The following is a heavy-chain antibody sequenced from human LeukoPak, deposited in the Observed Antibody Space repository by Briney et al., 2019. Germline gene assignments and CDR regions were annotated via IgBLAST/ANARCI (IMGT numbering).Heavy chain of an antibody. D-gene: IGHD1-26*01. J-gene: IGHJ4*02. CDR2: INPSGGST. CDR3: AGYEWELQGHDY. CDR1: GYTFTSYY. Sequence: ASVKVSCKASGYTFTSYYMHWVRQAPGQGLEWMGIINPSGGSTSYAQKFQGRVTMTRDTSTSTVYMELSSLRSEDTAVYYCAGYEWELQGHDYWGQGTLVTVSS. V-gene: IGHV1-46*01.